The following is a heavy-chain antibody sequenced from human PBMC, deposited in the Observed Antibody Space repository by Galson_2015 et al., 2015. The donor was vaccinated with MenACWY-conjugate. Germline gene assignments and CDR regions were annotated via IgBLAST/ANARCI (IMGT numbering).Heavy chain of an antibody. V-gene: IGHV1-18*01. D-gene: IGHD5-12*01. Sequence: SVKVSCKASGYTFTSFGITWVRQAPGQGLEWMGWISAYNGNTNYAQKLQGRVAMTTDTSTSTAYMELRSLRSDDTAVYYCARWLPGTFDAFDMWGQGTMVTVSS. CDR3: ARWLPGTFDAFDM. CDR1: GYTFTSFG. J-gene: IGHJ3*02. CDR2: ISAYNGNT.